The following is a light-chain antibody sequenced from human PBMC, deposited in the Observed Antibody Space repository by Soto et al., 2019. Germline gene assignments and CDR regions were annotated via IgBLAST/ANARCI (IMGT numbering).Light chain of an antibody. CDR2: GPS. CDR3: QHYGTSPFP. Sequence: EIVLKQSPATLSLSPGERATLSWRASQSVSSSYLAWYQQKPGQAPRLLIYGPSNRATGIPDRFTGSGSGTDFTLTISSLEPEDFAVYFCQHYGTSPFPFGQGTRLEIK. J-gene: IGKJ5*01. CDR1: QSVSSSY. V-gene: IGKV3-20*01.